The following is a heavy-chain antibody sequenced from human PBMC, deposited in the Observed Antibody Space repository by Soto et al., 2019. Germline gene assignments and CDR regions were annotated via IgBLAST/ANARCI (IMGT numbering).Heavy chain of an antibody. CDR1: GGSISSYY. D-gene: IGHD2-15*01. Sequence: SETLSLTCTVSGGSISSYYWSWIRQPPGKGLEWIGYIYYSGSTNYNPSLKSRVTISVDASKNQFSLKLSSVTAADTAVYYCARENIVVVVAATAFRAFDIWGQGTMVTVSS. CDR2: IYYSGST. J-gene: IGHJ3*02. V-gene: IGHV4-59*01. CDR3: ARENIVVVVAATAFRAFDI.